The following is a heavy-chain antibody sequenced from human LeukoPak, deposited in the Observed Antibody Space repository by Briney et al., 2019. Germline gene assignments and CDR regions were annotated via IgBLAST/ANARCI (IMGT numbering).Heavy chain of an antibody. CDR2: IYFSGNT. CDR1: SGSIDNYY. D-gene: IGHD3-10*01. Sequence: SETLSLTCTVSSGSIDNYYWSWIRQPPGKGLEWIGHIYFSGNTNYNPSLKSRVTISVDRSKNQFSLKLSSVTAADTAVYYCARGLWFGELSAEYWGQGTLVTVSS. CDR3: ARGLWFGELSAEY. V-gene: IGHV4-59*13. J-gene: IGHJ4*02.